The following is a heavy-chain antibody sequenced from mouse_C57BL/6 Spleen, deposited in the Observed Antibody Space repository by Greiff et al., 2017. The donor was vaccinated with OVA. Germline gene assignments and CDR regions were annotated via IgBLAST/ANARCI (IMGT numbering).Heavy chain of an antibody. CDR3: ARDITTVVATGYFDV. D-gene: IGHD1-1*01. CDR1: GYAFSSSW. J-gene: IGHJ1*03. Sequence: QVQLKESGPELVKPGASVKISCKASGYAFSSSWMNWVKQRPGKGLEWIGRIYPGDGDTNYNGKFKGKATLTADKSSSTAYMQLSSLTSEDSAVYFCARDITTVVATGYFDVWGTGTTVTVSS. CDR2: IYPGDGDT. V-gene: IGHV1-82*01.